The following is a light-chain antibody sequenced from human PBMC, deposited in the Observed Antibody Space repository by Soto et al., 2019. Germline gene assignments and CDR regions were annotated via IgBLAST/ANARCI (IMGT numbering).Light chain of an antibody. CDR2: GAS. V-gene: IGKV3-20*01. Sequence: EIVLTQSPGTLSLSPGERATLSCRASQSVSSSYLAWYQQRPGQAPRLLIYGASRRATGIPDRFSGSGSGTGFTLTISRLEPEDFAVYYCQQYDSSPFTFGPGTKVDVK. J-gene: IGKJ3*01. CDR3: QQYDSSPFT. CDR1: QSVSSSY.